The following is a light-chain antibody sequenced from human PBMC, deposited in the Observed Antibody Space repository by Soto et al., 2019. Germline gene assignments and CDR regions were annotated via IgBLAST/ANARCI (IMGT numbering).Light chain of an antibody. Sequence: DIQLTQSPAFLSASIGDRVTITCRASQAISSYLAWYQQKPGKAPNLLIYAASTLQSGVPSRFSGSGSGTEFTLTISSLQPEDFATYYCQQLNTFPVTCGQGTRLEIK. CDR2: AAS. CDR1: QAISSY. J-gene: IGKJ5*01. V-gene: IGKV1-9*01. CDR3: QQLNTFPVT.